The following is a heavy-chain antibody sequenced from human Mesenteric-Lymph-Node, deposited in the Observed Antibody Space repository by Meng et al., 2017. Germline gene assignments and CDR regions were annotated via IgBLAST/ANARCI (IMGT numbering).Heavy chain of an antibody. CDR2: ISGSGVSI. CDR3: ARDPRYYYDSSGYPD. CDR1: GFTFNSYT. V-gene: IGHV3-23*01. J-gene: IGHJ4*02. D-gene: IGHD3-22*01. Sequence: GESLKISCAASGFTFNSYTMSWVRQAPGKGLAWVSTISGSGVSIYYADSVKGRFAISRDNSKNTLYLQMNSLRAEDTAVYYCARDPRYYYDSSGYPDWGQGTLVTVSS.